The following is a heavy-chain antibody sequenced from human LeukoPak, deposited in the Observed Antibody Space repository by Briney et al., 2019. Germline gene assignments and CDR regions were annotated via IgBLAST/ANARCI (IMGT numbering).Heavy chain of an antibody. D-gene: IGHD6-13*01. Sequence: GGSLRLSCAASGFTFSSYWMSWVRQAPGKGLEWVANIKQDGSEKYYVDSVKGRFTISRDNAKNSLYLQMNSLRAEDTAVYYCARLRSSWYDAFDIRGQGTMVTVSS. V-gene: IGHV3-7*01. CDR1: GFTFSSYW. J-gene: IGHJ3*02. CDR3: ARLRSSWYDAFDI. CDR2: IKQDGSEK.